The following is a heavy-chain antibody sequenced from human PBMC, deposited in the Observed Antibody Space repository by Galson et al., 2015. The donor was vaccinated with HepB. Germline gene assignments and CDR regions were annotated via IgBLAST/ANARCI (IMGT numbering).Heavy chain of an antibody. CDR3: ARDGGWYRYYFDF. V-gene: IGHV3-11*01. CDR1: GFTLSNYF. Sequence: SLRLSCAASGFTLSNYFMTWIRQAPGKGLEWVSYISSSGSTTYYADSVKGRFTISRDNAKNSLYLQMNSLRVEDTAVYYCARDGGWYRYYFDFWGQGSLVTVSS. D-gene: IGHD6-19*01. CDR2: ISSSGSTT. J-gene: IGHJ4*02.